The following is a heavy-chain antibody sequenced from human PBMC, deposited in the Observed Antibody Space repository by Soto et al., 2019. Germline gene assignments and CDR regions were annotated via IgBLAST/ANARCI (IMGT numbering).Heavy chain of an antibody. J-gene: IGHJ5*02. D-gene: IGHD6-19*01. V-gene: IGHV3-74*01. CDR1: GFMFSDFW. Sequence: EVQLVESGGGLVQPGWSLRLSCAASGFMFSDFWMYWLRQAPGKGPMWVSRIKDDGGSTLYADSVKGRFTISRDNAKNTLYLQMDSLRAEDTAVYYCASPVPGTNAFDRWGQGTLVTVSS. CDR2: IKDDGGST. CDR3: ASPVPGTNAFDR.